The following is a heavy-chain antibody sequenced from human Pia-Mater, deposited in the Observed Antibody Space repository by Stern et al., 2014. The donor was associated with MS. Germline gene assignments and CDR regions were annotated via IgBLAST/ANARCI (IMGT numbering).Heavy chain of an antibody. V-gene: IGHV1-69*06. CDR2: LLIIFDTA. Sequence: QVQLVQSGPEVKKPGSSVKVACKASGGTFSNYAISWVRQAPGQGLEWMGGLLIIFDTANYAQKFQGRVTISADKSTSTAYMELSSLRSEDTAVYYCARASERSGYYPDYFQYWGQGTPVTVSS. D-gene: IGHD3-22*01. CDR1: GGTFSNYA. J-gene: IGHJ1*01. CDR3: ARASERSGYYPDYFQY.